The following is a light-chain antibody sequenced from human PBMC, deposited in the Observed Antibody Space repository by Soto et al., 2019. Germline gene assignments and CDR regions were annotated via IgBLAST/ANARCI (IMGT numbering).Light chain of an antibody. CDR2: GAS. V-gene: IGKV3-20*01. CDR1: QTVRNNY. CDR3: QQYGSSPPT. J-gene: IGKJ1*01. Sequence: EILLTQSPGTLSLSPGERATLSCRASQTVRNNYLAWYQQKPGQAPRLLIHGASTRDTGIPDRFSGSGSGTDFTLIISRLEPEDFEVYSCQQYGSSPPTFGQGTKVDIK.